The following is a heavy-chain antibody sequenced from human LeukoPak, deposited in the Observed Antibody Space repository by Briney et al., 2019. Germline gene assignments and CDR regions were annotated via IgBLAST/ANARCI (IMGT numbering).Heavy chain of an antibody. CDR3: ARVGYYASGPFSYFDY. CDR1: GFTFSSYG. CDR2: ISYDGSNK. J-gene: IGHJ4*02. V-gene: IGHV3-30*03. D-gene: IGHD3-10*01. Sequence: GGSLRLSCAASGFTFSSYGMHWVRQAPGKGLEWVAVISYDGSNKYYADSVKGRFTISRDNSKNTLYLQMNSLSVEDTAVYYCARVGYYASGPFSYFDYWGQGTLVTVSS.